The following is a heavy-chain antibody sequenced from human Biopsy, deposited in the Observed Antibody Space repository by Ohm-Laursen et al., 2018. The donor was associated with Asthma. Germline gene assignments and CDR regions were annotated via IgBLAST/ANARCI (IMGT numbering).Heavy chain of an antibody. D-gene: IGHD2-2*01. V-gene: IGHV1-69*13. CDR1: GDTFNTYV. Sequence: ASVKASCKSLGDTFNTYVIGWVRKAPGQGLEWMGGINSVFGTTTYPQKFQDRVTITADDSTSTVYMELSSLRSEDTAVYYCARKAGSCISRTCYSLDFWGQGTLVTVSS. J-gene: IGHJ4*02. CDR2: INSVFGTT. CDR3: ARKAGSCISRTCYSLDF.